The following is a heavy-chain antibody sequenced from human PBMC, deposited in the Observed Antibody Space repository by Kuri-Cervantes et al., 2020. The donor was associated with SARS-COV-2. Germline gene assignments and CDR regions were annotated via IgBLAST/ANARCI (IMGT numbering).Heavy chain of an antibody. J-gene: IGHJ4*02. CDR2: VYTSGIT. V-gene: IGHV4-4*07. D-gene: IGHD1-26*01. Sequence: GSLRLSCAVSGASISSYYWNWIRQPAGKGLEWIGRVYTSGITNYNPSLKSRVTISVDTSKNQFSLKLSSVTAADTAVYYCARGWDAPGYFDYWGQGTLVTVSS. CDR3: ARGWDAPGYFDY. CDR1: GASISSYY.